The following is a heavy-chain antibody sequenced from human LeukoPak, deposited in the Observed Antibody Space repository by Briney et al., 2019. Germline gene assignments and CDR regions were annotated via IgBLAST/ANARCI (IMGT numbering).Heavy chain of an antibody. CDR1: GFTFSDYY. Sequence: TAGSLRLSCVGSGFTFSDYYMSWIRQAPGKGLEWVSYISSGSSYTNYADSVKGRFSISRDNAKNSLYLQMNSLRAEDTAVYYCARGGYYNSGSTDYWGHGTLVTVSS. CDR2: ISSGSSYT. D-gene: IGHD3-10*01. J-gene: IGHJ4*01. V-gene: IGHV3-11*05. CDR3: ARGGYYNSGSTDY.